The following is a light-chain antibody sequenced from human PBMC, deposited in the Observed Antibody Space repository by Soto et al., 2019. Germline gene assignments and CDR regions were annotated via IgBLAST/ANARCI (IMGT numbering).Light chain of an antibody. CDR2: EVN. Sequence: QSVLTQPPSASGSPGQSVTISCTGTSSDVGAYNYVSWYQQHPGKAPKLMIYEVNKRPSGVPDRFSGSKSGNTASLTVSGLQAEDEDDYYCSSYVGSNNLVFGGGTKLTVL. V-gene: IGLV2-8*01. CDR1: SSDVGAYNY. J-gene: IGLJ2*01. CDR3: SSYVGSNNLV.